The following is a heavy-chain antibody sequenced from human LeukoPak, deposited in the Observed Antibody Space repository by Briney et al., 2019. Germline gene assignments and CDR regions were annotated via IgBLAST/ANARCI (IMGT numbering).Heavy chain of an antibody. D-gene: IGHD3-16*02. Sequence: SVKVSCKASGGTFSSYAISWVRPAPGQGLEWMGGIIPIFGTANYAQKFQGRVTITADESTSTAYMELSSLRSEDTAVYYCARTSYDYVWGSYRLFDYWGQGTLVTVSS. CDR2: IIPIFGTA. J-gene: IGHJ4*02. CDR1: GGTFSSYA. CDR3: ARTSYDYVWGSYRLFDY. V-gene: IGHV1-69*01.